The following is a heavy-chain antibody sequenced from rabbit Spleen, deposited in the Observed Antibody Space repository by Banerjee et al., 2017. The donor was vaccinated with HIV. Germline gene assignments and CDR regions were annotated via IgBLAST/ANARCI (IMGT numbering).Heavy chain of an antibody. V-gene: IGHV1S40*01. CDR3: ARGSATMTMVITGYYLNL. CDR1: GFSFSSSYD. Sequence: ESGGDLVKPGASLTLTCTASGFSFSSSYDICWVRQAPGKGLEWIACIYTTNLKTYYANWAKGRFTISKTSSTTVTLQMTSLTVADTATYFCARGSATMTMVITGYYLNLWGQGTLVTVS. D-gene: IGHD2-1*01. J-gene: IGHJ4*01. CDR2: IYTTNLKT.